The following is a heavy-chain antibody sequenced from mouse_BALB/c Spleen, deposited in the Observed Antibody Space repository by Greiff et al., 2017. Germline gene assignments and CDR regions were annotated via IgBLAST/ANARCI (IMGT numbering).Heavy chain of an antibody. CDR3: ARYLYGYDRRYAMDY. D-gene: IGHD2-2*01. V-gene: IGHV1-67*01. CDR2: ISTYNGNT. Sequence: VQRVESGPEVVRPGVSVKISCKGSGYTFTDYAMHWVKQSHAKSLEWIGVISTYNGNTNYNQKFKGKATMTVDKSSSTAYMELARLTSEDSAIYYCARYLYGYDRRYAMDYWGQGTSVTVSS. J-gene: IGHJ4*01. CDR1: GYTFTDYA.